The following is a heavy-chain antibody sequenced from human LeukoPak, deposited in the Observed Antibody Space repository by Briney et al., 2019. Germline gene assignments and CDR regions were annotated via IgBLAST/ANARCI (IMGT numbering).Heavy chain of an antibody. CDR1: GFTFSSYA. J-gene: IGHJ4*02. D-gene: IGHD3-22*01. V-gene: IGHV3-23*01. CDR2: ISDSGGST. Sequence: EGSLRLSCAASGFTFSSYAMSWVRQAPGKGLEWVSTISDSGGSTYYADSVKGRFTISRDNSKNTLYLQMNSLRAEDTAVYCCAKKPSSGYYYIDYWGQGTLVTVSS. CDR3: AKKPSSGYYYIDY.